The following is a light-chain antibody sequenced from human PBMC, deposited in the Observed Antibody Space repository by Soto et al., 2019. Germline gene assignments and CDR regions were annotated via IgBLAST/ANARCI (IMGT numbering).Light chain of an antibody. CDR3: QQSYSTWT. CDR1: QSISNW. J-gene: IGKJ1*01. Sequence: DIEMTQSPSTLSSSVGDRATITCRASQSISNWLAWYQQTPEKPTNLLFYKASSLDSGVQSRSSSGGSGTEFTLSISRLQADDFANYYHQQSYSTWTFGQGTKVDIK. CDR2: KAS. V-gene: IGKV1-5*03.